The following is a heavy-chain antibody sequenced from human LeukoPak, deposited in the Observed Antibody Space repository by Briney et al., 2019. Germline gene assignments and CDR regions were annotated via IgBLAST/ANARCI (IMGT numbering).Heavy chain of an antibody. CDR3: ARDRGLYRSGAFDY. CDR1: GYTFTSYG. V-gene: IGHV1-18*01. Sequence: ASVKVSCKASGYTFTSYGISWVRQAPGQGLEWMGWISAYNGNTNYAQKLQGRVTMTTDTSTSAAYMELRSLRSDDTAVYYCARDRGLYRSGAFDYWGQGTLVTVSS. J-gene: IGHJ4*02. D-gene: IGHD2-2*02. CDR2: ISAYNGNT.